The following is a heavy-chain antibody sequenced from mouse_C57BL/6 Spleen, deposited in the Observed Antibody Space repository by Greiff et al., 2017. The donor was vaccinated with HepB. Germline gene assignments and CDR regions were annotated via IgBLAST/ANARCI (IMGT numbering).Heavy chain of an antibody. Sequence: DVKLVESGGDLVKPGGSLKLSCAASGFTFSSYGMSWVRQTPDKRLEWVATISSGGSYTYYPDSVKGRFTISRDNAKNTLYLQMSSLKSEDTAMYYCARRDSNHPFDYWGQGTTLTVSS. CDR3: ARRDSNHPFDY. D-gene: IGHD2-5*01. J-gene: IGHJ2*01. CDR2: ISSGGSYT. CDR1: GFTFSSYG. V-gene: IGHV5-6*02.